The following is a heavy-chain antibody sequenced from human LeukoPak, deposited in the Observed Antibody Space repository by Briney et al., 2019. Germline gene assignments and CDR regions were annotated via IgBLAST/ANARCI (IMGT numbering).Heavy chain of an antibody. CDR2: INHSGST. V-gene: IGHV4-34*01. D-gene: IGHD6-13*01. J-gene: IGHJ6*02. Sequence: PSETLSLTCAVYGGSFSGYYWSWIRQPPGKGLEWIGEINHSGSTNYNPSLKSRVTISVDTSKNQFSLKLSSVTAADTAVYYCARIGKVSGYSSSWYPNYYYGMDVWGQGTTVTVSS. CDR1: GGSFSGYY. CDR3: ARIGKVSGYSSSWYPNYYYGMDV.